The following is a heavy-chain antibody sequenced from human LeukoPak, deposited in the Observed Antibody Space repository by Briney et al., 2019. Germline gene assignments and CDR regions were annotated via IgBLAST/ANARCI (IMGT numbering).Heavy chain of an antibody. CDR1: GFTFSSYS. D-gene: IGHD5-18*01. CDR2: ISTSSSYI. V-gene: IGHV3-21*04. CDR3: AKPMDTAMANDAFDI. J-gene: IGHJ3*02. Sequence: PGGSLRLSCAASGFTFSSYSMNWVRQAPGKGLEWVSSISTSSSYIYYADSVKGRFTISRDNSKNTLYLQMNSLRAEDTAVYYCAKPMDTAMANDAFDIWGQGTMVTVSS.